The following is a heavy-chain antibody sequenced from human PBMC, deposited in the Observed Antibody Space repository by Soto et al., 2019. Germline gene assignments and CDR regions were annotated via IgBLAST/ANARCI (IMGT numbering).Heavy chain of an antibody. D-gene: IGHD2-15*01. Sequence: SETLSLTCTVSGGSISSSSYYWGWIRQPPGKGLEWIGSIYYSGSTYYNPSLKSRVTTSVDTSKNQFSLKLSSVTAADTAVYYCARRALYRSGGSCAGFDPWGQGTLVTVSS. V-gene: IGHV4-39*01. J-gene: IGHJ5*02. CDR2: IYYSGST. CDR3: ARRALYRSGGSCAGFDP. CDR1: GGSISSSSYY.